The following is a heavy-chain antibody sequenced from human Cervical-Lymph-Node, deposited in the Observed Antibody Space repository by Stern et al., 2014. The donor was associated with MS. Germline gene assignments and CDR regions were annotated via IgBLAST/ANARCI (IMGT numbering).Heavy chain of an antibody. J-gene: IGHJ5*02. Sequence: VQLVESGAEVKKPGSSVKVSCKASGGTFSTYSISWVRQAPGQGLEWMGGITPIFATANYAQKFQGRVTITADDSTSTAYMELSSLRSEDTALYYCAFGGRSGHPKHFDPCGQGTLVTVSS. CDR1: GGTFSTYS. V-gene: IGHV1-69*01. CDR2: ITPIFATA. D-gene: IGHD3-16*01. CDR3: AFGGRSGHPKHFDP.